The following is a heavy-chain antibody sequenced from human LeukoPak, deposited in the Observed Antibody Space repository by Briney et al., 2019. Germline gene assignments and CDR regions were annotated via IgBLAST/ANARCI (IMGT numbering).Heavy chain of an antibody. CDR3: AREEVQLWLFDY. CDR1: GGSISSYY. V-gene: IGHV4-59*06. J-gene: IGHJ4*02. Sequence: SETLSLTCTVSGGSISSYYWSWIRQPPGKGLEWIGYIYYSGSTYYNPSLKSRVTISVDTSKNQFSLKLSSVTAADTAVYYCAREEVQLWLFDYWGQGTLVTVSS. D-gene: IGHD5-18*01. CDR2: IYYSGST.